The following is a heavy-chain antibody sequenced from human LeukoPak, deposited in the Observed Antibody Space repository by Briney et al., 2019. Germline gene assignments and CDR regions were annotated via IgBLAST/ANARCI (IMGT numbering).Heavy chain of an antibody. CDR1: GFTLSSYS. J-gene: IGHJ1*01. Sequence: GGSLRLSCAASGFTLSSYSMNWVRQAPGKGLEWVSSISSSSSYIYYADSVKGRFTISRDNAKNSLYLQMNSLRAEDTAVYYCARDSTPGIAAAGNLQHWGQGTLVTVSS. CDR3: ARDSTPGIAAAGNLQH. CDR2: ISSSSSYI. V-gene: IGHV3-21*01. D-gene: IGHD6-13*01.